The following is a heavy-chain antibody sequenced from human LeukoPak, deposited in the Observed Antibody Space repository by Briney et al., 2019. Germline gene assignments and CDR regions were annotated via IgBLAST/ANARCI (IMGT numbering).Heavy chain of an antibody. CDR1: GGSFSGYY. J-gene: IGHJ4*02. Sequence: PSETLSLTCAVYGGSFSGYYWSWIRQPPEKGLEWIGEINHSGSTNYNPSLKSRVTISVDTSKNQFSLKLSSVTAADTAVYYCASADFYGSGSYYSGSCDYWGQGTLVTVSS. V-gene: IGHV4-34*01. CDR2: INHSGST. D-gene: IGHD3-10*01. CDR3: ASADFYGSGSYYSGSCDY.